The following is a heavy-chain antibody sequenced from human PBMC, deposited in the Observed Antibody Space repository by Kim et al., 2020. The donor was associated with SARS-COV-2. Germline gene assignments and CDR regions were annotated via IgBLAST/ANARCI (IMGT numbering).Heavy chain of an antibody. CDR1: GFTFSSYG. V-gene: IGHV3-33*05. CDR2: ISYDGSNK. J-gene: IGHJ6*01. CDR3: ARGSGYSYGLGYYYYYYG. D-gene: IGHD5-18*01. Sequence: GGSLRLSCAASGFTFSSYGMHWVRQAPGKGLEWVAVISYDGSNKYYADSVKGRFTISRDNSKNTLYLQMNSLRAEDTAVYYCARGSGYSYGLGYYYYYYG.